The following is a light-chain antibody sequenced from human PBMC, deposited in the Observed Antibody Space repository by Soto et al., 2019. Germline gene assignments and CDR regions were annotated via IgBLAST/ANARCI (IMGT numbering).Light chain of an antibody. CDR2: DIN. J-gene: IGLJ1*01. CDR3: VSYTTSAPYV. Sequence: QSALTQPASVSGSPGQSITISCTGTSSDVGNYIFVSWYRQHPGKAPKLMIYDINNRPSGVSNRFSGSKSGNTASLTISGLQAEDEADYYCVSYTTSAPYVFGTGTKLTVL. CDR1: SSDVGNYIF. V-gene: IGLV2-14*01.